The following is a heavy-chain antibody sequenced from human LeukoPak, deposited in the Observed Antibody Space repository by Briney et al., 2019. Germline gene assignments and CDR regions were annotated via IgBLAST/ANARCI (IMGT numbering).Heavy chain of an antibody. D-gene: IGHD5-24*01. J-gene: IGHJ4*02. CDR2: IWYDGSNK. Sequence: GGSLRLSCAASGFTFSNYGMHWVRQAPGKGLEWVAVIWYDGSNKYYADSVKGRFTISRDNSKNTLYLQVNSLRTEDTAVYYCAEDPTIMVRYFDYWGQGTLVTVSS. V-gene: IGHV3-30*02. CDR3: AEDPTIMVRYFDY. CDR1: GFTFSNYG.